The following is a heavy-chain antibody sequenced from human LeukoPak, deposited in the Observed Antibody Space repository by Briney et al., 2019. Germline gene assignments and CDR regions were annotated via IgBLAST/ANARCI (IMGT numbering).Heavy chain of an antibody. Sequence: SVKVSCKASGGTYNNYAITWVRQAPGQGLEWVGGILPVFGTSNYAQRFQGRVTITADESTGTTYMELSSLRSEDTGVYYWARDHRGFYYGSGNYYYLDVWGKGTTVTVSS. J-gene: IGHJ6*03. V-gene: IGHV1-69*13. CDR2: ILPVFGTS. D-gene: IGHD3-10*01. CDR1: GGTYNNYA. CDR3: ARDHRGFYYGSGNYYYLDV.